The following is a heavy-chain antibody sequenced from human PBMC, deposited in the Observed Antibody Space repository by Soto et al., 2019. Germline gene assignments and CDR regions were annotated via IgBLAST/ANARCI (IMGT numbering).Heavy chain of an antibody. D-gene: IGHD3-22*01. CDR1: GFTFTNYV. J-gene: IGHJ4*02. Sequence: GGSLRLSCAASGFTFTNYVMSWVRQAPGKGLEWVAAISVSGGSTYYADSVKGRFTISRDNSKNTLYLQMNSLRAEDTAVYYCAKDRTYYYDSSGYCPYWGQGTLVTVSS. CDR2: ISVSGGST. CDR3: AKDRTYYYDSSGYCPY. V-gene: IGHV3-23*01.